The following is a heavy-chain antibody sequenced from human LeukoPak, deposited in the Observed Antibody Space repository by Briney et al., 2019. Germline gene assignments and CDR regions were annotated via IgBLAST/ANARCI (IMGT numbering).Heavy chain of an antibody. Sequence: SETLSLTCAVYIDSFSNYHWNWIRQTPSKGMEWIGEVNESGGTNISPSLRSRVILSVDTSKNQFSLKLISVTVADTATYYCARGQGATVPQLGKNWFDPWGQGTRVTVSS. J-gene: IGHJ5*02. D-gene: IGHD5-24*01. V-gene: IGHV4-34*01. CDR3: ARGQGATVPQLGKNWFDP. CDR2: VNESGGT. CDR1: IDSFSNYH.